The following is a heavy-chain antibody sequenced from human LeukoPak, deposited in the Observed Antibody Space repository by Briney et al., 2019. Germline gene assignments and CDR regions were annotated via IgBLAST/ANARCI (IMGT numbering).Heavy chain of an antibody. CDR2: IKSKTDGGTT. D-gene: IGHD2-21*02. V-gene: IGHV3-15*01. CDR1: GFTFSNAW. CDR3: TTAPYCGGDCYSDY. J-gene: IGHJ4*02. Sequence: GGSLRLSCAASGFTFSNAWMSWVRQAPGRGLEWVGRIKSKTDGGTTDYAAPVKGRFTISRDDSKNTLYLQMNSLKTEDTAVYYCTTAPYCGGDCYSDYWGQGTLVTVSS.